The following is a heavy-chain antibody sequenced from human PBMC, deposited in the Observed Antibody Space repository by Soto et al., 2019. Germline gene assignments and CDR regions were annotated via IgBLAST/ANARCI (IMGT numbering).Heavy chain of an antibody. Sequence: GGSLRLSCAASGFTFDDYAMHWVRQAPGKGLEWVSGISWNSGSIGYADSVKGRFTISRDNAKNSLYLQMNCLRAEDTALYYCAKERGLCYFDLWGRGTLVTVSS. CDR2: ISWNSGSI. D-gene: IGHD3-16*01. CDR3: AKERGLCYFDL. J-gene: IGHJ2*01. V-gene: IGHV3-9*01. CDR1: GFTFDDYA.